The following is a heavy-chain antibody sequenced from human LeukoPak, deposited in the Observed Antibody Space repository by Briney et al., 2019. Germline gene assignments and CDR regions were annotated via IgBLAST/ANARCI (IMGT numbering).Heavy chain of an antibody. J-gene: IGHJ4*02. V-gene: IGHV3-23*01. Sequence: GGSLRLSCAASGFTFSNSAMTWVRQAPGKGLEWVSSMSDGGSSTYYADSVKGRFTISRDNSKNTLYLQMDSLRAEDTAVYYCAKDSLSGGQGTLVTVSS. CDR3: AKDSLS. CDR2: MSDGGSST. CDR1: GFTFSNSA.